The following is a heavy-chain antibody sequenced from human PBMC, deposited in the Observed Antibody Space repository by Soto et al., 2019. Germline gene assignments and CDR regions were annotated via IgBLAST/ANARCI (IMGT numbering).Heavy chain of an antibody. V-gene: IGHV4-31*03. D-gene: IGHD3-3*01. CDR2: IYYSGST. J-gene: IGHJ6*02. Sequence: QVQLQESGPGLVKPSQTLSLTCTVSGGSITSGGHYWSWIRQHPGKGLEWIGYIYYSGSTYYNPSLQGRVTISVDTSKNQCSLKLRSVTVADTAVYYWARDQGGITIFGVPYGMDVWCQGTTVTVSS. CDR1: GGSITSGGHY. CDR3: ARDQGGITIFGVPYGMDV.